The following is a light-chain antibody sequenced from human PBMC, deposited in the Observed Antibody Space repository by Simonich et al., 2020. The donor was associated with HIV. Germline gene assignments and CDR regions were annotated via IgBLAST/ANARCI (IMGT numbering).Light chain of an antibody. CDR2: EVS. CDR3: SSYAGSNNLV. V-gene: IGLV2-8*01. J-gene: IGLJ3*02. Sequence: QSALTQPPSASGSPGQSVTISCPRTSSDVGGYNYVSWYQQHPGKAPKLIIYEVSKRPSGVPNRFSGSKSGNTASLTVSGLQAEDEADYYCSSYAGSNNLVFGGGTKLTVL. CDR1: SSDVGGYNY.